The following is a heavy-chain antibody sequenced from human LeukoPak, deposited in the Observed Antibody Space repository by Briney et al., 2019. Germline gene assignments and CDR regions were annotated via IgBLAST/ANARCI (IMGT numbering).Heavy chain of an antibody. Sequence: ASVKVSCKASGYTFTTYDINWVRQATGQGLEWMGWMNPNSGNTGYAQKFQGRVTMTRNTSISTAYMELSSLRSEDTAVYYCARDREKPGIAAAGYDYWGQGTLVTVSS. J-gene: IGHJ4*02. CDR1: GYTFTTYD. CDR2: MNPNSGNT. D-gene: IGHD6-13*01. V-gene: IGHV1-8*01. CDR3: ARDREKPGIAAAGYDY.